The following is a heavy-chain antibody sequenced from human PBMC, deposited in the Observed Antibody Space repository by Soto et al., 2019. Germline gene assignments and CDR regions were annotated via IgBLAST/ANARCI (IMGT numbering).Heavy chain of an antibody. CDR2: IYYSGST. Sequence: SETLSLTCTVSGGSISSSSYYWGWIRQPPGKGLEWIGSIYYSGSTYYNPSLKSRVTISVDTSKNQFSLKLSSVTAADTAVYYCARLQGDYIWGSYYFDYWGQGTLVTVSS. D-gene: IGHD3-16*01. J-gene: IGHJ4*02. CDR3: ARLQGDYIWGSYYFDY. V-gene: IGHV4-39*01. CDR1: GGSISSSSYY.